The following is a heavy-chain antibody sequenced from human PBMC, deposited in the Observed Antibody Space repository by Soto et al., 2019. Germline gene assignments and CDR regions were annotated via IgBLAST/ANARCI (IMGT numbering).Heavy chain of an antibody. J-gene: IGHJ4*01. Sequence: QVHLQESGPGLVKSSETLSLTCTVSGAYISSRSYYRGWIRQPPGEGLEWIGNAVYAGSSHQNPSLRSRVSISIDTSNDQCSLKLSSVTAAYTAVYDCARQNATIVVETALRDYWGHGTLVSVSS. V-gene: IGHV4-39*01. CDR1: GAYISSRSYY. CDR3: ARQNATIVVETALRDY. D-gene: IGHD2-21*02. CDR2: AVYAGSS.